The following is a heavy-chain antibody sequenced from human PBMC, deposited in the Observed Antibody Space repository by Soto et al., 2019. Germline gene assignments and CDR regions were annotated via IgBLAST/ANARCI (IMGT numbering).Heavy chain of an antibody. CDR3: AREAV. J-gene: IGHJ6*02. CDR2: IKQDGSEQ. V-gene: IGHV3-7*05. Sequence: EVQLVESGGGLVQPGGSLSLSCAASGFTFSGYWMSWVRQAPGKGLEWVANIKQDGSEQFYVDSVKGRFTISRDNAKNSLYLQMNSPRAEDTAVYYCAREAVWGQGTTVTVSS. CDR1: GFTFSGYW.